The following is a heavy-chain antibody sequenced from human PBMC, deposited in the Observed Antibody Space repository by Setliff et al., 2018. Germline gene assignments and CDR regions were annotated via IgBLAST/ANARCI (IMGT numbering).Heavy chain of an antibody. J-gene: IGHJ4*02. D-gene: IGHD3-10*01. V-gene: IGHV3-20*04. CDR2: ISWNGGST. CDR3: ARATAYYGSRSYYAFDF. CDR1: GFTFNNYA. Sequence: GSLRLSCAASGFTFNNYAMAWVRQAPGKGLEWVSDISWNGGSTAYADSVKGRFTISRDNARNALYLQMNSLRGEDTAFYFCARATAYYGSRSYYAFDFWGQGTQVTVS.